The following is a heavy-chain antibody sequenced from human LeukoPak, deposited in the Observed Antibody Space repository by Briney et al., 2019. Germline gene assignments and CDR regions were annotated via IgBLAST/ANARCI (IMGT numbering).Heavy chain of an antibody. J-gene: IGHJ4*02. Sequence: GASVKVSCKASGYTFTSYGISWVRQAPGQGLEWMGWISAYNGNTNYAQKLQGRVTMTTDTSTSTAYMELRSLRSDDTAVYYCARDLGDIVLMVYATEDERFDYWGQGTLVTVSS. D-gene: IGHD2-8*01. CDR1: GYTFTSYG. CDR2: ISAYNGNT. CDR3: ARDLGDIVLMVYATEDERFDY. V-gene: IGHV1-18*01.